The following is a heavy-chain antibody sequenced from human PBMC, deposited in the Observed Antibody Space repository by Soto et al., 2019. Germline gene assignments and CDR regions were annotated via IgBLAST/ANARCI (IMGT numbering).Heavy chain of an antibody. V-gene: IGHV1-69*12. D-gene: IGHD3-16*01. CDR1: GGTFSSYA. CDR2: IIPIFGTA. Sequence: QVQLVQSGAEVKKPGSSVKVSCEASGGTFSSYAISWVRQAPGQGLEWMGGIIPIFGTADYAQKFQGRVTITADDFTSTAYMELSSLRSEDTAVYYCARHLGGNHYYYGMDVWGQGTTVTVSS. CDR3: ARHLGGNHYYYGMDV. J-gene: IGHJ6*02.